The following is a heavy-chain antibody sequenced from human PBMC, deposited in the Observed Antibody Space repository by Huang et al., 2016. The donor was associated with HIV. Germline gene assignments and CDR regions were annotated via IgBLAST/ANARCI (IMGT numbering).Heavy chain of an antibody. D-gene: IGHD3-16*01. J-gene: IGHJ6*03. Sequence: QVQLVEAGGGVVQAGRSLRRSCAAAGFTFNKYAMRFVRRLPEKGLDWVGLISQYGRKKSYADSVKGRIIISRDNSRNTLSLQMNALRPEDTAIYYCAKDSYNYDVVPGPTTYYYMDDWGKGTTVSVSS. CDR2: ISQYGRKK. V-gene: IGHV3-30*18. CDR1: GFTFNKYA. CDR3: AKDSYNYDVVPGPTTYYYMDD.